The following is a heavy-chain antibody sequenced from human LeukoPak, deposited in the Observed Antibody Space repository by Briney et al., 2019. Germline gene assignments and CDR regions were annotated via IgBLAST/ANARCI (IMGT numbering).Heavy chain of an antibody. D-gene: IGHD3-10*01. CDR3: AKGGVGRLKFYYYYGMDV. CDR1: GFTFSSYG. V-gene: IGHV3-30*18. Sequence: GGSLRLSCAASGFTFSSYGMHWVRQAPGKGLEWVAVISYDGSNKYYADSVKGRFTISRDNSKNTLYLQMNSLRAEDTAVYYCAKGGVGRLKFYYYYGMDVWGQGTTVTVSS. CDR2: ISYDGSNK. J-gene: IGHJ6*02.